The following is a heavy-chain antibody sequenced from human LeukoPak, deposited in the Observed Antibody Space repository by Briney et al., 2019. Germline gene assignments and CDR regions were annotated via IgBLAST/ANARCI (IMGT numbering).Heavy chain of an antibody. CDR3: ARDKVTMVRGVIRKSHFDY. CDR2: IYSGGST. J-gene: IGHJ4*02. CDR1: GFTVSSNY. Sequence: GGCLRLSCAASGFTVSSNYMSWVREAPGKGLEWVSVIYSGGSTYYADSVKGRFTISRDNSKNTLYLQMNSLRAEDTAVYYCARDKVTMVRGVIRKSHFDYWGQGTLVTVSS. V-gene: IGHV3-53*01. D-gene: IGHD3-10*01.